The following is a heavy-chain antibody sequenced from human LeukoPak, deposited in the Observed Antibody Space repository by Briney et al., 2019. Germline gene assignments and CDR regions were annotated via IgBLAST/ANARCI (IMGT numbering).Heavy chain of an antibody. J-gene: IGHJ4*02. CDR2: INPNSGGT. CDR1: GYTFTGYY. Sequence: ASVTVSCKASGYTFTGYYMHWVRQAPGQGLEWMGWINPNSGGTNYAQKFQGRVTMTRDTSISTAYMELSRLRSDDTAVYYCARVYTVVAPPDYWGQGTLVTVSS. D-gene: IGHD2-15*01. CDR3: ARVYTVVAPPDY. V-gene: IGHV1-2*02.